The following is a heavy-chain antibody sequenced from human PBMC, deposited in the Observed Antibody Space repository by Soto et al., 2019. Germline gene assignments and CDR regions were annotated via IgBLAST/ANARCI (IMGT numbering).Heavy chain of an antibody. D-gene: IGHD6-19*01. CDR2: IYSGDSDT. V-gene: IGHV5-51*01. J-gene: IGHJ4*02. CDR3: ARPGYSSGWYYFDY. Sequence: GESLKISCKGSGYSFSSHWIGWVRQMPGKGLEWMGIIYSGDSDTRYSPSFQGQVTISADKSISTAYLQWSSLKASDTAIYYFARPGYSSGWYYFDYWGQGTLVTVSS. CDR1: GYSFSSHW.